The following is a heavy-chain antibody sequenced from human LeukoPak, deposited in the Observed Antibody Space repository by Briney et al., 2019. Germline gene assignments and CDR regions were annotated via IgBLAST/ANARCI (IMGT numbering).Heavy chain of an antibody. CDR3: ARDHVVGLAPFDP. Sequence: ASVKVSCKASGYTFTDYAMHWVRQAPGERLEWMGWINTGKGNTKYSQKFQGRVTITMDTSASTAYMELSSLRSVDTAVYYCARDHVVGLAPFDPWGQGTLVTASS. CDR1: GYTFTDYA. J-gene: IGHJ5*02. V-gene: IGHV1-3*04. CDR2: INTGKGNT. D-gene: IGHD2-15*01.